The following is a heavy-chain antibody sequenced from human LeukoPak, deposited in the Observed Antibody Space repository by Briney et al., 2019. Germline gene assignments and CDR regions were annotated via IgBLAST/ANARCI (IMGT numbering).Heavy chain of an antibody. D-gene: IGHD6-19*01. V-gene: IGHV4-38-2*02. CDR3: ARIGSRGSSGWYEVY. J-gene: IGHJ4*02. CDR2: IYHRGST. CDR1: GYSISNGYY. Sequence: SETLSLTCTVSGYSISNGYYWGWIRQPPGKGLEWVGSIYHRGSTYYNPSLRSRVTISLDRSKKKFSLKLSSVTAADTAVYYCARIGSRGSSGWYEVYWGQGTLVTVSS.